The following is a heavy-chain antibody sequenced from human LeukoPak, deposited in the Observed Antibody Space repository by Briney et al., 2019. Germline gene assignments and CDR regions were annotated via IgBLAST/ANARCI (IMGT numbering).Heavy chain of an antibody. V-gene: IGHV4-61*01. Sequence: SETLSLTCTVSGGSISSGSYYWSWIRQPPGKGLEWIGYIYYSGSTNNNPSLKSRVTISVDTSKNQFSLKLISVTAADTAVYYCARAGEMATILNYFDYWGQGTLVTVSS. D-gene: IGHD5-24*01. CDR3: ARAGEMATILNYFDY. J-gene: IGHJ4*02. CDR1: GGSISSGSYY. CDR2: IYYSGST.